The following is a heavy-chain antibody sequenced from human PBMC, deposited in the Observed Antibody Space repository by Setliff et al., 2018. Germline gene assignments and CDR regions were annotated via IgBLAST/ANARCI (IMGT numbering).Heavy chain of an antibody. CDR3: ARGGYSYGYDHGFDI. CDR2: IYPGDSDT. D-gene: IGHD5-18*01. CDR1: GYRFTSYW. J-gene: IGHJ3*02. V-gene: IGHV5-51*01. Sequence: GESLKISCKGSGYRFTSYWIGWVRQMPGKGLEWMGLIYPGDSDTRYSPSFRGQVTISADKSISSAYLQWRSLKASDTAMYYCARGGYSYGYDHGFDIWGQGTMVTVSS.